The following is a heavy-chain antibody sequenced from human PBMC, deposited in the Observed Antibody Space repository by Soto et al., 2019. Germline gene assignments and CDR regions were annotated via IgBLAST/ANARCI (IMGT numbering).Heavy chain of an antibody. Sequence: ASVKVSCKASGYTFTGHYMHWVRQAPGQGLERLGWINPHSGDTTYAQRFQGRVTMTRDTSISTAYMELSRLRFDDTAVYYCAPVVRGVTLDYWGQGTLVTVSS. J-gene: IGHJ4*02. D-gene: IGHD3-10*01. CDR2: INPHSGDT. CDR3: APVVRGVTLDY. V-gene: IGHV1-2*02. CDR1: GYTFTGHY.